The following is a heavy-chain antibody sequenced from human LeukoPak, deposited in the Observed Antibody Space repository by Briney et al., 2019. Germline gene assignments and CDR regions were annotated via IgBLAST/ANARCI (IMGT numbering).Heavy chain of an antibody. CDR3: AKRSISGYSSSWYYFGY. Sequence: GGSLRLSCAASGLTFSSYAMGWVRQAPGKGLEWVSAIAHSGTSTYYADSVKGRFTISRDNSKNTLFLQMNSLRAEDTAVYYCAKRSISGYSSSWYYFGYWGQGTLVTVSS. CDR2: IAHSGTST. J-gene: IGHJ4*02. D-gene: IGHD6-13*01. V-gene: IGHV3-23*05. CDR1: GLTFSSYA.